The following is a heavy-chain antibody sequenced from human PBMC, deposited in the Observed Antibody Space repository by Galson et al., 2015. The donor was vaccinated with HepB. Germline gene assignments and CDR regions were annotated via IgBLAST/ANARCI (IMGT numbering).Heavy chain of an antibody. J-gene: IGHJ4*02. Sequence: SLRLSCAASGFIVRINYMIWVRQAPGKGLEWVSIIYSSGTTYYADSVKGRFTISRDNSKNTLYLQMNSLRAEDTAVYYCARRALDYGDSWGQGTLVTVSS. CDR2: IYSSGTT. CDR3: ARRALDYGDS. V-gene: IGHV3-53*01. CDR1: GFIVRINY.